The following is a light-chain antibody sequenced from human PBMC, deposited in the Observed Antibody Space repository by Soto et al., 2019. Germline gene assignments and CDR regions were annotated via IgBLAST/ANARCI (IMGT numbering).Light chain of an antibody. Sequence: EIVLTQSPGTLSLSPGERATLSCRASQSVSSSYLAWYQQKPGQAPRLLIYGASSRATVIPDRFSGSGSGTDFTLTISRLEHEDVAEYYCQQYGSSPLTFGGGTKVEIK. CDR2: GAS. CDR3: QQYGSSPLT. CDR1: QSVSSSY. V-gene: IGKV3-20*01. J-gene: IGKJ4*01.